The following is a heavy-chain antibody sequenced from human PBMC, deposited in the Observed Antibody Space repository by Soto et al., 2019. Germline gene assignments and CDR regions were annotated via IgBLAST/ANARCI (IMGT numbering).Heavy chain of an antibody. J-gene: IGHJ3*02. CDR1: GFTFSNYA. D-gene: IGHD2-15*01. V-gene: IGHV3-23*01. Sequence: EVQLLESGGGLVQPGGSLRLSCAASGFTFSNYAMSWVRQAPGKGLECVSTITVSGGSTYYADSVKGRFTISRDNSKNTLYLQMNSLRAEDTAVYYCAKTTRLGFCSGGSCCRDAFDIWGQGTMVTVSS. CDR2: ITVSGGST. CDR3: AKTTRLGFCSGGSCCRDAFDI.